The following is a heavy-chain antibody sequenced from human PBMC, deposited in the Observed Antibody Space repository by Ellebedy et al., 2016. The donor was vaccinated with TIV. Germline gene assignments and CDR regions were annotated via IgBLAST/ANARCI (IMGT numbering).Heavy chain of an antibody. J-gene: IGHJ6*02. CDR1: GGSISSYY. CDR2: IYYSGST. V-gene: IGHV4-59*01. CDR3: ARGRFLEWLSSHYYYGMDV. D-gene: IGHD3-3*01. Sequence: SETLSLXXTVSGGSISSYYWSWIRQPPGKGLEWIGYIYYSGSTNYNPSLKSRVTISVDTSKNQFSLKLSSVTAADTAVYYCARGRFLEWLSSHYYYGMDVWGQGTTVTVSS.